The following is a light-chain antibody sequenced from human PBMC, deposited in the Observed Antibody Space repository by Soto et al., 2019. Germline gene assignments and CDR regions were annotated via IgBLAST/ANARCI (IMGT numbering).Light chain of an antibody. CDR2: GTS. V-gene: IGKV3-20*01. Sequence: EVVLTQSPGTLSLSPGAIATLSCRTSQFVSNTDLAWYQQMPGQSPRLLIYGTSTSAAGTPDRFSGRGSGTDFTVTISRLEYEDLAVYSCPQYHMPPFSFGGRTTVAIK. CDR1: QFVSNTD. J-gene: IGKJ4*01. CDR3: PQYHMPPFS.